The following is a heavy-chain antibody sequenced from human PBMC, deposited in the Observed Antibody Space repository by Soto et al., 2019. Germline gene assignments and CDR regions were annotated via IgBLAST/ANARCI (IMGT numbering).Heavy chain of an antibody. CDR3: ALAYSSGWYAVDY. D-gene: IGHD6-19*01. V-gene: IGHV3-48*03. J-gene: IGHJ4*02. CDR2: ISSSASNI. Sequence: LKVSRAASGFTFSSYEMHWVRQAPGKGLEWVSHISSSASNIYYADSVKGRFTISRDNAKNSLYLQMTSLRAEDTAVYYCALAYSSGWYAVDYWGQGTLFTVSS. CDR1: GFTFSSYE.